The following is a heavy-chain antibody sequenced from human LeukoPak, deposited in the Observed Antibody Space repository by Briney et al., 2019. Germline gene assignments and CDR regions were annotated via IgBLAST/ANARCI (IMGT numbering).Heavy chain of an antibody. V-gene: IGHV4-59*01. D-gene: IGHD3-10*01. CDR1: GGSFSGYY. CDR3: ARAILGELTFDY. CDR2: IYYSGST. Sequence: PSETLSLTCAVYGGSFSGYYWSWIRQPPGKGLEWIGYIYYSGSTNYNPSLKSRVAISVDTSKNQFSLKLSSVTAADTAVYYCARAILGELTFDYWGQGTLVTVSS. J-gene: IGHJ4*02.